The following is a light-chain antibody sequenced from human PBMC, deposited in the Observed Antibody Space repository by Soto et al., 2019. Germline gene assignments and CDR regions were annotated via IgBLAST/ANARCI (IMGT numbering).Light chain of an antibody. Sequence: SQLTQSPSSLSASLGDRVTITCRASQGINTYLAWYQQKPGTAPKLLMYAAASLQTGVPSRFSGSGSGTDFTLTISSLQPEDFATYYCQQFKSLPRTFGQGTKVEIK. CDR3: QQFKSLPRT. V-gene: IGKV1-9*01. J-gene: IGKJ1*01. CDR2: AAA. CDR1: QGINTY.